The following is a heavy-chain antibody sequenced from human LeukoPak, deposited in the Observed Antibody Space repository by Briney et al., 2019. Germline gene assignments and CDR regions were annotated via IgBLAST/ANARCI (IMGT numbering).Heavy chain of an antibody. CDR2: ISGSGGST. Sequence: GGSLRLSCAASGFTFSNYAMSWVRQAPGKGLEWVSAISGSGGSTYCADSVKGRFTISRDNSKNTLYLQMNSLRAEDTAVYYCAKDRAAYSSSWYYFDYWGQGTLVTVSS. V-gene: IGHV3-23*01. D-gene: IGHD6-13*01. CDR3: AKDRAAYSSSWYYFDY. CDR1: GFTFSNYA. J-gene: IGHJ4*02.